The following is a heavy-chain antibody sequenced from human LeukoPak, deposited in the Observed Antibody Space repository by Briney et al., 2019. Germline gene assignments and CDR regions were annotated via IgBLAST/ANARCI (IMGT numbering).Heavy chain of an antibody. D-gene: IGHD1-14*01. CDR3: ARDSSSTAEPRTYYYYYMDV. CDR2: ISAYNGNT. Sequence: ASVKVSCKASGYTFTSYGISWVRQAPGQGLEWMGWISAYNGNTNYAQKLQGRVTMTTDTSTSTAYMELRSLRSDDTAVYYCARDSSSTAEPRTYYYYYMDVWGKGTTVTVSS. V-gene: IGHV1-18*01. J-gene: IGHJ6*03. CDR1: GYTFTSYG.